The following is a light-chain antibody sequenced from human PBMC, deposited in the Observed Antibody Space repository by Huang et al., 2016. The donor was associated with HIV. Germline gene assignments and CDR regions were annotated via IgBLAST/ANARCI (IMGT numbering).Light chain of an antibody. CDR1: QNIDNL. V-gene: IGKV1-39*01. CDR2: AAS. Sequence: DIQMTQSPSSLAASVGDRVTITCRASQNIDNLLNWYQQRPGEAPKLLIFAASKFQRGVPSRFSVTGSGTHFTLSISSLQPEDFATYYCQHITTFGQGTKVDVK. CDR3: QHITT. J-gene: IGKJ1*01.